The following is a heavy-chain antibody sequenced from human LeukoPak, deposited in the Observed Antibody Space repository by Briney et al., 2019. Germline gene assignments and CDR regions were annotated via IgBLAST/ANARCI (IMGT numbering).Heavy chain of an antibody. V-gene: IGHV3-49*04. CDR3: TRDSYDFWSGY. CDR1: GFTFGDYA. D-gene: IGHD3-3*01. CDR2: IRSKAYGGTT. Sequence: GGSLRLSCTASGFTFGDYAMSWVRQAPGKGLEWVGFIRSKAYGGTTEYAASVKGRFTISRDDSKSIAYLQMNSLKTEDTAVYYCTRDSYDFWSGYWGQGTLVTVSS. J-gene: IGHJ4*02.